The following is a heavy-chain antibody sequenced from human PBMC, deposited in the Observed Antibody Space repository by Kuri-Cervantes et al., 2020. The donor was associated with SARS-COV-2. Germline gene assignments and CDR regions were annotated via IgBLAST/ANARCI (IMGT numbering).Heavy chain of an antibody. CDR1: GFTFSSYA. D-gene: IGHD3-16*01. Sequence: GGSLRLSCAASGFTFSSYAMSWVRQTPGKGLEWVSGITVSGADTYYADSVRGRFTISRDNSKNILYLQMNGLRVEDTAVYFCARDRGAFGGWFDPWGQGTLVTDSS. CDR2: ITVSGADT. V-gene: IGHV3-23*01. CDR3: ARDRGAFGGWFDP. J-gene: IGHJ5*02.